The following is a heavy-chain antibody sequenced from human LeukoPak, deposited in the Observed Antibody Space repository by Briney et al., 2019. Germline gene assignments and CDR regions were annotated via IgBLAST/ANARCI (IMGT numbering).Heavy chain of an antibody. V-gene: IGHV3-21*01. CDR2: ISSSSYI. CDR3: ARLSTVDAFDI. D-gene: IGHD4-17*01. CDR1: GFTFSSYS. J-gene: IGHJ3*02. Sequence: GGSPRLSCAASGFTFSSYSMNWVRQAPGKGLEWVSSISSSSYIYYADSVKGRFTISRDNAKNSLYLQMNSLRAEDTAVYYCARLSTVDAFDIWGQGTMVTVSS.